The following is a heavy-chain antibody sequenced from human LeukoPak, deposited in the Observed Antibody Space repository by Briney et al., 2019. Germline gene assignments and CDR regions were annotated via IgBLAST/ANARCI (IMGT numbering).Heavy chain of an antibody. CDR3: AKDYCISTSCYWFDP. V-gene: IGHV3-23*01. D-gene: IGHD2-2*01. CDR2: SGSGGNT. J-gene: IGHJ5*02. Sequence: SGSGGNTYYADSVKGRFTISRDNSKNTLYLQMNSLRAEDTAVYYCAKDYCISTSCYWFDPWGQGTLVTVSS.